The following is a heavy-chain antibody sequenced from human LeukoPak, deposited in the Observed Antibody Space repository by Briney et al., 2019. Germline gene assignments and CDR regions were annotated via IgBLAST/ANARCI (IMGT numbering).Heavy chain of an antibody. V-gene: IGHV3-11*04. CDR3: ARAGFSGWYNWFDP. J-gene: IGHJ5*02. CDR2: ISTSGTTF. CDR1: GFIFSAYY. Sequence: GGSLRLSCPASGFIFSAYYMNWVRQAPGKGPEWISFISTSGTTFHYADSVKGRFTISRDNAKNSLYLQMNSLRAEDTAVYYCARAGFSGWYNWFDPWGQGTLVTVSS. D-gene: IGHD6-19*01.